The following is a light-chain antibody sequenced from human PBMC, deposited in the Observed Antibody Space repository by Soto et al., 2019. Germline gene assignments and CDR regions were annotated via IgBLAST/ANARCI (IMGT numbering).Light chain of an antibody. V-gene: IGLV1-44*01. J-gene: IGLJ1*01. CDR3: AAWDDSLNGYV. CDR2: TND. Sequence: QAVVTQPPSASGTPGQRVTISCSGSSSNIGSNSLNWYQQLPGAAPKLLIYTNDQRPSGVPDRFSGSKSGTSASLAISGLQSDDEADYYCAAWDDSLNGYVFGTGTKVTVL. CDR1: SSNIGSNS.